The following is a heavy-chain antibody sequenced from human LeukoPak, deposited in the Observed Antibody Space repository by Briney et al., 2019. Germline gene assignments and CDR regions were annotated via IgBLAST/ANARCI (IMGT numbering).Heavy chain of an antibody. Sequence: PGGSPRLSCAASGFTFSSYGMSWVRQAPGKGLEWVSAISGSGGSTYYADSVKGRFTISRDNSKNTLYLQMNTLRAEDTAVYYCAKDRAQKYYYDSSGYDNDYWGQGTLVTVSS. V-gene: IGHV3-23*01. CDR1: GFTFSSYG. D-gene: IGHD3-22*01. J-gene: IGHJ4*02. CDR2: ISGSGGST. CDR3: AKDRAQKYYYDSSGYDNDY.